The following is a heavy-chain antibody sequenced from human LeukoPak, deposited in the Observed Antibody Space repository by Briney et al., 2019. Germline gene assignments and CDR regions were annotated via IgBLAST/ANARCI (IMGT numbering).Heavy chain of an antibody. D-gene: IGHD3-22*01. CDR1: GFTFSSYA. J-gene: IGHJ4*02. V-gene: IGHV3-23*01. CDR2: ISGSGCDT. CDR3: ATNYYDSSGYFPDFDY. Sequence: PGGSLRLSCAASGFTFSSYAMNWVRQAPVKGLEWVSGISGSGCDTYYADSVKGRFTISRDNSKNTLYLQMNSLRADDTAVYYCATNYYDSSGYFPDFDYWGQGALVSVSS.